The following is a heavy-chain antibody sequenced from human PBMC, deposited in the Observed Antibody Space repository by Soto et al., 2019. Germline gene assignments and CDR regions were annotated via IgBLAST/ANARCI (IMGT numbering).Heavy chain of an antibody. V-gene: IGHV3-30*18. CDR3: AKDHPEYSSSWYPGYGMDV. CDR2: ISYDGSNK. D-gene: IGHD6-13*01. J-gene: IGHJ6*02. CDR1: GFTFSSYG. Sequence: SCAASGFTFSSYGMHWVRQAPGKGLEWVAVISYDGSNKYYADSVKGRFTISRDNSKNTPYLQMNSLRAEDTAVYYCAKDHPEYSSSWYPGYGMDVWGQGTTVTVSS.